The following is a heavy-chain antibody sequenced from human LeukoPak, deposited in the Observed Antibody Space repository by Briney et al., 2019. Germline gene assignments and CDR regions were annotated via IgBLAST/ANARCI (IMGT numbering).Heavy chain of an antibody. Sequence: GGSLRPSCVASGFTFTNYGMHWVRQAPGKGLDWVASIAYDGSNENYAESEKGRFTISRDNAKNTLYLQLNSLRPEDTAVYYCARPSGSVTIFGVVDYFDYWGQGSLVTVSS. CDR1: GFTFTNYG. D-gene: IGHD3-3*01. CDR3: ARPSGSVTIFGVVDYFDY. CDR2: IAYDGSNE. J-gene: IGHJ4*02. V-gene: IGHV3-30*04.